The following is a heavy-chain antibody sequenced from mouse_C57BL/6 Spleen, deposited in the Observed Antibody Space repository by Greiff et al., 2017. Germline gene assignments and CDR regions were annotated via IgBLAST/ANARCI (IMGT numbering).Heavy chain of an antibody. CDR3: TREGYYYGSSSYFDY. CDR2: ISSGGDYI. J-gene: IGHJ2*01. V-gene: IGHV5-9-1*02. D-gene: IGHD1-1*01. Sequence: EVKLMESGEGLVKPGGSLKLSCAASGFTFSSYAMSWVRQTPEKRLEWVAYISSGGDYIYYADTVKGRFTISRDNARNTLYLQMSSLKSEDTAMYYCTREGYYYGSSSYFDYGGQGTTLTVSS. CDR1: GFTFSSYA.